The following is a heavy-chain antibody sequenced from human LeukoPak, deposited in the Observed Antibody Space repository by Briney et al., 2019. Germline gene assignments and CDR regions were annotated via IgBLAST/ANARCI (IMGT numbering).Heavy chain of an antibody. Sequence: SETLSLTCTVSGGSIGSTNYYWGWIRQPPGKGLEWIANIYYSGSTYYNPSLKSRVTMSVDTSKNQFSLKLSSVTAADTAVYYCARFLWFGNYFDYWGQGTLVTVSS. CDR2: IYYSGST. J-gene: IGHJ4*02. D-gene: IGHD3-10*01. CDR1: GGSIGSTNYY. CDR3: ARFLWFGNYFDY. V-gene: IGHV4-39*07.